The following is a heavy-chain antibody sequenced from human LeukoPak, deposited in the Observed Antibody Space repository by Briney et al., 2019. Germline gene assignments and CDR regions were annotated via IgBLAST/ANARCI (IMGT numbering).Heavy chain of an antibody. CDR3: ARLYDSCDY. CDR2: IYHSGST. J-gene: IGHJ4*02. Sequence: SETLSLTCTVSGGSISSSSYYWGWIRQPPGKGLEWIGSIYHSGSTYHNPSLKSRVTISVDTSKNQFSLKLSSVTAADTAVYYCARLYDSCDYWGRGTLVTVSS. V-gene: IGHV4-39*01. D-gene: IGHD3-22*01. CDR1: GGSISSSSYY.